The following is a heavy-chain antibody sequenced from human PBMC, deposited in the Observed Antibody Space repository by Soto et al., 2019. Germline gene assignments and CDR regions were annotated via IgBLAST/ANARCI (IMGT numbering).Heavy chain of an antibody. CDR1: GFSFSSYA. D-gene: IGHD2-2*01. CDR3: ARASYCSSTSCLEDV. Sequence: EVQLLESGGGLVQPGGSLRLSCAASGFSFSSYAMSWVRQAPGKGLDWVSSISGGGGTTYYADSVKGRFTISRDNSRNTLYLQMISLRAEDTAVYYCARASYCSSTSCLEDVWGQGTTVSVSS. CDR2: ISGGGGTT. V-gene: IGHV3-23*01. J-gene: IGHJ6*02.